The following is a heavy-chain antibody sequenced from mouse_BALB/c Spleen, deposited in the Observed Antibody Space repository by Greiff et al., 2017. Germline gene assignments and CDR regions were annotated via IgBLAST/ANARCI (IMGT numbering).Heavy chain of an antibody. V-gene: IGHV8-11*01. CDR3: ARIITTVVATDAMDY. J-gene: IGHJ4*01. Sequence: QVTLKECGPGILQPSQTLSLTCSFSGFSLSTYGIGVGWIRQPSGKGLEWLAHIWWNDNKYYNTALKSRLTISKDTSNNQVFLKIASVDTADTATYYCARIITTVVATDAMDYWGQGTSVTVSS. CDR1: GFSLSTYGIG. CDR2: IWWNDNK. D-gene: IGHD1-1*01.